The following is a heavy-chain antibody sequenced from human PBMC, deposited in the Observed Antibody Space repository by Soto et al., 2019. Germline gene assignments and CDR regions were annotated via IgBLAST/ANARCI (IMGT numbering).Heavy chain of an antibody. V-gene: IGHV4-31*02. CDR2: GST. J-gene: IGHJ6*02. Sequence: GSTYYNPSLKSRVTISVDTSKNQFSLKLSSVTAAATAVYYCARDPVVPAATSYGMDVWGQGTTVTVSS. D-gene: IGHD2-2*01. CDR3: ARDPVVPAATSYGMDV.